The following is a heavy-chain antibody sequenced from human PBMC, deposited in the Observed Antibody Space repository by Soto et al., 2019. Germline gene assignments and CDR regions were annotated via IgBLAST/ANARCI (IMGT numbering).Heavy chain of an antibody. CDR3: ASINMITFGGVIVRDDY. J-gene: IGHJ4*02. CDR2: IYYSGST. D-gene: IGHD3-16*02. Sequence: SETLSLTCTVSGGSISSSSYYWGWIRQPPGKGLEWIGSIYYSGSTYYNPSLKSRVTISVDTSKNQFSLKLSSVTAADTAVYYCASINMITFGGVIVRDDYWGQGTLVTVSS. CDR1: GGSISSSSYY. V-gene: IGHV4-39*01.